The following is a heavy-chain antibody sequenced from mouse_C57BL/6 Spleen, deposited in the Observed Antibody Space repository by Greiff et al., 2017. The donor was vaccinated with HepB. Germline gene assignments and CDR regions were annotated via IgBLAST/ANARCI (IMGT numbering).Heavy chain of an antibody. V-gene: IGHV1-50*01. D-gene: IGHD1-1*01. CDR2: IDPSDSYT. J-gene: IGHJ2*01. Sequence: QVQLQQPGAELVKPGASVKLSCKASGYTFTSYWMQWVKQRPGQGLEWIGEIDPSDSYTNYNQKFKGKATLTVDTSSSTAYMQLSSLTSEDSAVYYWARGGSYGSSYYYFDYWGQGTTLTVSS. CDR3: ARGGSYGSSYYYFDY. CDR1: GYTFTSYW.